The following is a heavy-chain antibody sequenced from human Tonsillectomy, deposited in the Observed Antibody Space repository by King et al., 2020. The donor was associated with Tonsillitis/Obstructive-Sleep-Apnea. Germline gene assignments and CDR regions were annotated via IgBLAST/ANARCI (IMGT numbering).Heavy chain of an antibody. D-gene: IGHD2-21*01. CDR1: GYKFTNYW. CDR2: IYPGDSDT. J-gene: IGHJ4*02. CDR3: AKRAGGDNYGLDS. V-gene: IGHV5-51*03. Sequence: VQSGAEVKKPGESLKISCKASGYKFTNYWIVWVRQMPGNGLEWMGLIYPGDSDTRYSPSFQGQVTISADRSISTAYLHWDSLKASDTATYYCAKRAGGDNYGLDSWGQGTLVTVSS.